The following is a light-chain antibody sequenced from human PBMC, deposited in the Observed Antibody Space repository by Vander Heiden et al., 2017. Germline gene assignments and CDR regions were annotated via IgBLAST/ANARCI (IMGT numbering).Light chain of an antibody. Sequence: DIVMTQSPPSLPVTAGEPASISCRSSQSLRHSKGYNEWDWYLQKTAQSPQILIYLGSNRASGVPERFSGSGGGTDVTLKISRVEAEDVGVYYCMQALQTPWTFGQGTKVEIK. CDR3: MQALQTPWT. V-gene: IGKV2-28*01. CDR2: LGS. J-gene: IGKJ1*01. CDR1: QSLRHSKGYNE.